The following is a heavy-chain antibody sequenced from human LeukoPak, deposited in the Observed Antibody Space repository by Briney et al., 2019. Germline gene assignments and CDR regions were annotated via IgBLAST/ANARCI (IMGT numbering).Heavy chain of an antibody. Sequence: PSETLSLTCTVSGGSISSYYWSWIRQPPGKGLEWIGYIYYSGSTYYNPSLKSRVTISVDTSKNQFSLKLSSVTAADTAVYYCAREDYYGTNFDYWGQGTLVTVSS. CDR3: AREDYYGTNFDY. CDR1: GGSISSYY. CDR2: IYYSGST. V-gene: IGHV4-59*12. J-gene: IGHJ4*02. D-gene: IGHD3-10*01.